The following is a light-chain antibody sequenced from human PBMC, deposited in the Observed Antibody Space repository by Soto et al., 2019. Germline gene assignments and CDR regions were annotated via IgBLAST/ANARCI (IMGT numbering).Light chain of an antibody. J-gene: IGKJ4*01. CDR2: DAS. CDR1: QSVGKNY. CDR3: QQYATDPLT. V-gene: IGKV3-20*01. Sequence: EIVLTQSPGTLSLSPGEGATLSCRASQSVGKNYLAWYQQKSGQAPRLLIRDASKRATGIPERFTGSGTGTDFTLTISRLEPEDFVAYYCQQYATDPLTFGGGTKVEIK.